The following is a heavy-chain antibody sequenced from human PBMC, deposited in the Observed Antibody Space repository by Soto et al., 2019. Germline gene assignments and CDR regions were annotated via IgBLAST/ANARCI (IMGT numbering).Heavy chain of an antibody. CDR2: INWNGIST. CDR3: ARDGFQYDDGGYYEFDY. V-gene: IGHV3-20*04. CDR1: GFTFSSYA. J-gene: IGHJ4*02. D-gene: IGHD3-22*01. Sequence: PGGSLRLSCAASGFTFSSYAMSWVRQAPGKGLEWVSGINWNGISTSYRDSVKGRFIISRDDARNSLYLQMNSLRAEDTALYYCARDGFQYDDGGYYEFDYWGQGTMVTVSS.